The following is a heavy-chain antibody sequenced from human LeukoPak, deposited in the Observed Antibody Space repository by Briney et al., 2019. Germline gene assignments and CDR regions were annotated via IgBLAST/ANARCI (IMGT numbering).Heavy chain of an antibody. V-gene: IGHV3-7*01. Sequence: PGGSLRLSCAASGFTFDDYGMSWVRQAPGKGLEWVANIKQDGSERYYVDSVKGRFTISRDNTKNSLYLQMNSLRAEDTAVYYCTRSSLSFDYWGQGTLVTVSS. CDR3: TRSSLSFDY. D-gene: IGHD3-16*02. CDR1: GFTFDDYG. J-gene: IGHJ4*02. CDR2: IKQDGSER.